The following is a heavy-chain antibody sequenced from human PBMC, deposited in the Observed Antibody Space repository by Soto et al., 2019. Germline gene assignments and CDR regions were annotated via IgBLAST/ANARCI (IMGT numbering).Heavy chain of an antibody. CDR3: ARYDSSGYYELGFDY. CDR1: GYTFTRYG. D-gene: IGHD3-22*01. Sequence: ASVKVSCKASGYTFTRYGIGWARQAPGQGLEWMGWINTYNGNTKYSQKFQGRVTITRDTSASTAYMELSSLRSEDTAVYYCARYDSSGYYELGFDYWGQGTLVTVSS. J-gene: IGHJ4*02. CDR2: INTYNGNT. V-gene: IGHV1-18*01.